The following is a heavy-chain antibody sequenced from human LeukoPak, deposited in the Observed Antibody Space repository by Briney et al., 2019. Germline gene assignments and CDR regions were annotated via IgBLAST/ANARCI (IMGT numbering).Heavy chain of an antibody. CDR1: GCSVINTNW. CDR3: AREGGFYRPLDY. Sequence: PSETLSLTCGVSGCSVINTNWWTWVRQPPGKGLEWIGEVHLDGRTNYNPSLESRLTMSVDVSENQVSLKLTSVTAADTAVYYCAREGGFYRPLDYSGQGTLVTVSS. J-gene: IGHJ4*02. CDR2: VHLDGRT. D-gene: IGHD3-3*01. V-gene: IGHV4-4*02.